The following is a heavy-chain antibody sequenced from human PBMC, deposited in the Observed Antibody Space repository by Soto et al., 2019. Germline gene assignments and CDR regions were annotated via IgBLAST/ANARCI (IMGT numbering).Heavy chain of an antibody. CDR2: ITPIFGTA. Sequence: QVQLVQSGAEVKKPGSSVKVSCKASGGTFSSYPISWVRQAPGQGLEWMGGITPIFGTANYAQKFQGRVTDTEDESTATAYMELSSLRPEDTAGDYCAGVGSGVWSGPISPGGMDVRGHGTTVTVSS. CDR1: GGTFSSYP. D-gene: IGHD3-3*01. J-gene: IGHJ6*02. CDR3: AGVGSGVWSGPISPGGMDV. V-gene: IGHV1-69*12.